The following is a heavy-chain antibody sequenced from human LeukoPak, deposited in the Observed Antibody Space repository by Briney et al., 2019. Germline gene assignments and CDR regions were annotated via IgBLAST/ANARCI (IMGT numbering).Heavy chain of an antibody. CDR2: ISYDGSNK. Sequence: GGSLRLSCAASGFTFSSYAMHWVRQAPGKGLEWVAVISYDGSNKYYADSVKGRFTISRDNAKNTLYLQMNGLRAEDTAVYYCARVRGESPRWFDPWGQGTLVTVSS. D-gene: IGHD3-10*01. CDR1: GFTFSSYA. V-gene: IGHV3-30-3*01. CDR3: ARVRGESPRWFDP. J-gene: IGHJ5*02.